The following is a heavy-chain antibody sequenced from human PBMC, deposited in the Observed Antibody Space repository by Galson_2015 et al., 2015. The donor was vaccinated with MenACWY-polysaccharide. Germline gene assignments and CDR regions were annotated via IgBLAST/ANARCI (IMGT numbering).Heavy chain of an antibody. Sequence: QSGAEVKKPGSSVKVSCKASGGTFDDHGYTWVRQAPGQGLEWMGRIIPMVGKPNYPQKMQGRITVTADQYTRTVYMELSSLTSDDTAVYYCARADCSDGGRCYFAYWGQGTLVTVSS. CDR1: GGTFDDHG. D-gene: IGHD2-15*01. CDR3: ARADCSDGGRCYFAY. J-gene: IGHJ4*02. V-gene: IGHV1-69*04. CDR2: IIPMVGKP.